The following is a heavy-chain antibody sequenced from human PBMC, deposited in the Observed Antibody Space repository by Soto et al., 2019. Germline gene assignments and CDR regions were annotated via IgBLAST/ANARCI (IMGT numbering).Heavy chain of an antibody. D-gene: IGHD3-16*01. J-gene: IGHJ4*02. CDR1: GDSISSGDNY. CDR2: IYHSGRS. CDR3: ARGGGFDS. Sequence: QLQESGPGLVKPSQTLSLTCTVSGDSISSGDNYWSWIRQPPGKGLEWIGYIYHSGRSYYKPSLKSRVTMSVDTSKNQYSLTLTSVTAADTAVYYFARGGGFDSWGRGTLVTVSS. V-gene: IGHV4-30-4*01.